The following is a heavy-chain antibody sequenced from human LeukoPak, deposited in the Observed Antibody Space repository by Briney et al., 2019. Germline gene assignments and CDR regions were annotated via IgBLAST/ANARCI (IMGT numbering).Heavy chain of an antibody. Sequence: GGSLRLSCAASGFTFDDYGMSWVRQAPGKGLEWVSGINWNGGTTDYGDSVKGRFTISRDNAKNSLYLQMNTLRAGDTAFYYCARDSTGVGKLERRDFDYWGQGTLVTVSS. J-gene: IGHJ4*02. V-gene: IGHV3-20*04. CDR1: GFTFDDYG. D-gene: IGHD1-1*01. CDR2: INWNGGTT. CDR3: ARDSTGVGKLERRDFDY.